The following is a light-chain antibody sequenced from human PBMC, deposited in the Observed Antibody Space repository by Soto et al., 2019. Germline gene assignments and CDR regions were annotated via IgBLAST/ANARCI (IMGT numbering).Light chain of an antibody. V-gene: IGLV1-44*01. Sequence: QSVLTQAPSASGTPGQRVTISCSGSRSNIGSNPVNWYQQLPGTAPKLLMYSNNQRPSGVPDRFSGSKSGTSASLAISGLQSEDEADYYCAAWDDSLNGRVFGGGTKLTVL. J-gene: IGLJ3*02. CDR2: SNN. CDR1: RSNIGSNP. CDR3: AAWDDSLNGRV.